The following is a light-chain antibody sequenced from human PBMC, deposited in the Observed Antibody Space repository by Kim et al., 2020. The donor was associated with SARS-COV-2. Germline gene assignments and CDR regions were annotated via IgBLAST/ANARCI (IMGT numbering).Light chain of an antibody. CDR2: KSS. CDR1: QSISTW. V-gene: IGKV1-5*03. CDR3: QQYRDYSLFT. J-gene: IGKJ4*01. Sequence: DIQLTQSPSTLSASVGDRVTITCRASQSISTWLAWYQQKPGKAPKVLIYKSSTLESGVPTRFSGSGSGTEFTLTISSLQPDDFATYYCQQYRDYSLFTFGGGTKVDIK.